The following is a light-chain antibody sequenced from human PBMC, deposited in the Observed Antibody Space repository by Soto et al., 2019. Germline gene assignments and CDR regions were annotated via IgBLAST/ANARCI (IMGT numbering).Light chain of an antibody. Sequence: EIVMTQSPATLSVSPGERATLSCRASQSVSSNLAWYQQKPGQPPRLLMYGASTWATGIPVRFSGSGSGTDFTLTISSLQSEDFAIYYCQQYNTWTWTFGQGTKVDIK. V-gene: IGKV3-15*01. J-gene: IGKJ1*01. CDR2: GAS. CDR3: QQYNTWTWT. CDR1: QSVSSN.